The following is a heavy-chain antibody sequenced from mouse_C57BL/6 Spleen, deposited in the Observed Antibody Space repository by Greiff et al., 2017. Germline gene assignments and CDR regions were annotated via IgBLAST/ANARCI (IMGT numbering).Heavy chain of an antibody. CDR2: INPNYGTT. CDR3: AYSNFAWFAY. Sequence: EVKLMESGPELVKPGASVKISCKASGYSFTDYNMNWVKQSNGKSLEWIGVINPNYGTTSYNQKFKGKATLTVDQSSSTAFMQLNSLTSADSAFYYGAYSNFAWFAYWGQGTLVTVSA. V-gene: IGHV1-39*01. J-gene: IGHJ3*01. D-gene: IGHD2-5*01. CDR1: GYSFTDYN.